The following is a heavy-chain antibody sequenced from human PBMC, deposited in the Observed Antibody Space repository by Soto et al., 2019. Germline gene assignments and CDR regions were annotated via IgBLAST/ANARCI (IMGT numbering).Heavy chain of an antibody. CDR2: IYSGGST. Sequence: GGSLRLSCAASGFTVSSNYMSWVRQAPGKGLEWVSVIYSGGSTYYADSVKGRFTISRHNSKNTLYLQMNSLRAEDTAVYYCARSLSSSWNYYYYMDVWGKGTTVTVSS. CDR3: ARSLSSSWNYYYYMDV. CDR1: GFTVSSNY. D-gene: IGHD6-13*01. V-gene: IGHV3-53*04. J-gene: IGHJ6*03.